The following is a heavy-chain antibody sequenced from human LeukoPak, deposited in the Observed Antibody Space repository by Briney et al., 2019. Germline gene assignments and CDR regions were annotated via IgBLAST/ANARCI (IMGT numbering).Heavy chain of an antibody. V-gene: IGHV4-59*08. CDR2: IYYSGNT. J-gene: IGHJ4*02. CDR1: GASISSSY. CDR3: ARLGKEVTYRAYYFDY. D-gene: IGHD5-18*01. Sequence: SETLSLTCTVSGASISSSYWSWIWQPPGKGLEYVGYIYYSGNTNCNPSLKSRITISVDTSQNQFSLKLSSVTAADTAVYYCARLGKEVTYRAYYFDYWGQGTLVTVSS.